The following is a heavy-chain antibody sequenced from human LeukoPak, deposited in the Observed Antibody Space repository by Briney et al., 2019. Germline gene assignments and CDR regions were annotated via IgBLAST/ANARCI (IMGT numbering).Heavy chain of an antibody. D-gene: IGHD6-13*01. CDR1: GFTFSSHG. CDR2: ISGNGGST. J-gene: IGHJ3*02. Sequence: GGSLRLSCTGSGFTFSSHGLTWVRQAPGKGLEWVACISGNGGSTFYADSLRGQFTISKDNSRDMMYLQMNNLRAEDTAVYYCVKSLGDSRWYGAFDTWGQGTMLTVSS. V-gene: IGHV3-23*01. CDR3: VKSLGDSRWYGAFDT.